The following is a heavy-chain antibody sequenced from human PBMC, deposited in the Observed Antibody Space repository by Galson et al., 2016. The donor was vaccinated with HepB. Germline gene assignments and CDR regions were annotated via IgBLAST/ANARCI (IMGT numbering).Heavy chain of an antibody. J-gene: IGHJ4*02. Sequence: SLRLSCAASGFIFSAYPMSWVRQAPGKGLEWVSTITGNGATTYYADSVRGRFTISRDNSKNTLYPQMNSLRAEDAALYYCAKDPTSSNWVLRSNYFDYWGQGTLVTVSS. CDR1: GFIFSAYP. CDR3: AKDPTSSNWVLRSNYFDY. CDR2: ITGNGATT. V-gene: IGHV3-23*01. D-gene: IGHD6-13*01.